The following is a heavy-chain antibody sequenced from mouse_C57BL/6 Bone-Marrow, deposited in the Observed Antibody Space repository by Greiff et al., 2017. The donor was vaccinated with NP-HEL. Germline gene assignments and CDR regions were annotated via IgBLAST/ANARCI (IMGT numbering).Heavy chain of an antibody. CDR1: GFNIKDYY. J-gene: IGHJ1*03. V-gene: IGHV14-2*01. CDR2: IDPEDGET. Sequence: DVKLQESGAELVKPGASVKLSCTASGFNIKDYYMHWVKQRTEKGLEWIGRIDPEDGETKYAPKFPGKAPITADTSSNTAYLQLSSLTSEDTAVYYGARGATVVDWYFDVWGTGTTVTVSS. D-gene: IGHD1-1*01. CDR3: ARGATVVDWYFDV.